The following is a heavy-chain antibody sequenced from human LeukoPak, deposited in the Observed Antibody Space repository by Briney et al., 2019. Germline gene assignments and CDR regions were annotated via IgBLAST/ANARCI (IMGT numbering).Heavy chain of an antibody. CDR3: ARDIGDGYNPFDY. CDR1: GGSISSYY. V-gene: IGHV4-59*01. D-gene: IGHD5-24*01. Sequence: SETLSLTCTVSGGSISSYYWSWIRQPPGKGLEWIGYIYYRGSTNYNPSLKSRVTISVDTSKNQFSLKLSSVTAADTAVYYCARDIGDGYNPFDYWGQGTLVTVSS. J-gene: IGHJ4*02. CDR2: IYYRGST.